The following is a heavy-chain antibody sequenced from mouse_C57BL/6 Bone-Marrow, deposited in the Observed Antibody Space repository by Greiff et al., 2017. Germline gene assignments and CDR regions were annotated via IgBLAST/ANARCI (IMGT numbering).Heavy chain of an antibody. Sequence: EVQLQQSGAELVRPGASVKLSCTASGFNIKDDYMHWVKQRPEQGLEWIGWIDPENGDTEYASKFPGKATRTANTSSNTAFLQLSSLTSEDTAVYYCTTSIYYGNPYYFDYWGQGTTLTVSS. J-gene: IGHJ2*01. CDR3: TTSIYYGNPYYFDY. CDR1: GFNIKDDY. D-gene: IGHD2-1*01. V-gene: IGHV14-4*01. CDR2: IDPENGDT.